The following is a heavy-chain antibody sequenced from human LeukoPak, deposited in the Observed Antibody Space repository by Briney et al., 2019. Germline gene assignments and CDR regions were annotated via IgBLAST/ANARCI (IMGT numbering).Heavy chain of an antibody. J-gene: IGHJ4*02. Sequence: GGSLRLSCAASGFTFSTYAMSWVRQAPGKGLEWVSSISGSGDSTYYGDSVKGRFTISRDNSKNTLFLQMNSLRAEDTAVYYCAKWARNYGDYRAFDNWGQGTLVTVSS. V-gene: IGHV3-23*01. CDR2: ISGSGDST. D-gene: IGHD4-17*01. CDR1: GFTFSTYA. CDR3: AKWARNYGDYRAFDN.